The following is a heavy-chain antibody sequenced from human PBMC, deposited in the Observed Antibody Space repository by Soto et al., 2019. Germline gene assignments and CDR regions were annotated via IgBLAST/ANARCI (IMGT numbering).Heavy chain of an antibody. V-gene: IGHV3-23*01. Sequence: EVQILESGGALIQPGGSLRLSCAASGFTSSMTWVRQAPGKGLEWVSASDFSGRLTYYADSVKGRFTIFGDTSVNTLFLQMNGLRTEDTAVYYCANILVGQWLVPGGYWGPGTVVTVSS. CDR2: SDFSGRLT. CDR1: GFTSS. D-gene: IGHD6-19*01. J-gene: IGHJ4*02. CDR3: ANILVGQWLVPGGY.